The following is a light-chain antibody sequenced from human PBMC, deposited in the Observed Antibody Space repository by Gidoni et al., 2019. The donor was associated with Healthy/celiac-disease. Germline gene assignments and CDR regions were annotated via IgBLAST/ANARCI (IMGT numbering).Light chain of an antibody. CDR2: GNS. V-gene: IGLV1-40*01. CDR1: SSNIGAGYD. CDR3: QSYDSRLRGWV. Sequence: QSVPTQPPSVSGAPGPTVPISCTGSSSNIGAGYDVNWDQQLPGKAPKVLIYGNSNRPSGVSDRFAGSKSGTAASLAITGRQDEDEDDYYCQSYDSRLRGWVFGGGTKLTVL. J-gene: IGLJ3*02.